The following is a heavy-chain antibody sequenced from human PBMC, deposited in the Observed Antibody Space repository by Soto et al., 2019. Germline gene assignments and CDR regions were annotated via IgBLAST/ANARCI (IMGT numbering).Heavy chain of an antibody. Sequence: QVQLVQSGAEVKKPGASVKVSCKASGYTFTGYYMHWERQAPGQGLEWMGWINPNSGGTNYAQKFQGRVTMTRDTSISTAYMELSRLRSDDTAVYYCARVVDFWSGEKNWFDPWGQGTLVTVSS. CDR3: ARVVDFWSGEKNWFDP. CDR2: INPNSGGT. CDR1: GYTFTGYY. D-gene: IGHD3-3*01. J-gene: IGHJ5*02. V-gene: IGHV1-2*02.